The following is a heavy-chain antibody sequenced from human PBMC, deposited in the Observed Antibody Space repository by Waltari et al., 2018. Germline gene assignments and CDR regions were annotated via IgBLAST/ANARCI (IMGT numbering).Heavy chain of an antibody. CDR1: GFTFSDPW. CDR2: IKSKIHGGTT. J-gene: IGHJ6*02. V-gene: IGHV3-15*01. CDR3: TAGLLASGGMDV. D-gene: IGHD3-3*01. Sequence: EVQLVESGGGLVKTGGSFRLSCAASGFTFSDPWMNWVRQAPGKGLEWVGRIKSKIHGGTTDFAAPVKGRFTISRDDSKNTLYLQMNSLKIEDTAVYYCTAGLLASGGMDVLGQGTTVTVSS.